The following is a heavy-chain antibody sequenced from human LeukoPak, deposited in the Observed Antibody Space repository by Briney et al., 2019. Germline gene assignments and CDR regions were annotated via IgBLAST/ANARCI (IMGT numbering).Heavy chain of an antibody. D-gene: IGHD6-25*01. J-gene: IGHJ4*02. Sequence: APETLYLTCAVYGGSFSGYYWSWIRQPPGKGLEWIGEINHSGSTNYNPSLKSRVTISVDTSKNQFSLKLSSVTAADTAVYYCARVLRGGYYWGQGTRVIVSS. V-gene: IGHV4-34*01. CDR1: GGSFSGYY. CDR2: INHSGST. CDR3: ARVLRGGYY.